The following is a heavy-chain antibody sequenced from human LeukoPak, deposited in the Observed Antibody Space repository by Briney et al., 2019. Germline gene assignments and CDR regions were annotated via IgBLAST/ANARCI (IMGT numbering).Heavy chain of an antibody. CDR1: GYSFTDYY. CDR2: IIPIFGTA. V-gene: IGHV1-69*06. J-gene: IGHJ4*02. D-gene: IGHD3-16*01. CDR3: ARVRYRLAETYIDY. Sequence: SVKVSCKASGYSFTDYYMHWVRQAPGQGLEWMGGIIPIFGTANYAQKFQGRVTITADKSTSTAYMELSRLRSDDTAVYYCARVRYRLAETYIDYWGQGTLVTVSS.